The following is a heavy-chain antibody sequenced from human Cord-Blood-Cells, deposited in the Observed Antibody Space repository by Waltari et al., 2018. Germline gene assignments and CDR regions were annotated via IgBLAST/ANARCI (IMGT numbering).Heavy chain of an antibody. D-gene: IGHD4-4*01. V-gene: IGHV3-53*01. Sequence: EVQLVESGGGLIQPGGSLRLSCAASGFTVSSNYISWVRQAPGKGLEWVSVIYSGGSTYYADSVKGRFTISRDNSKNTLYLQMNSLRAEDTAVYYCARDVSNYEGMDVWGQGTTVTVSS. CDR1: GFTVSSNY. CDR2: IYSGGST. CDR3: ARDVSNYEGMDV. J-gene: IGHJ6*02.